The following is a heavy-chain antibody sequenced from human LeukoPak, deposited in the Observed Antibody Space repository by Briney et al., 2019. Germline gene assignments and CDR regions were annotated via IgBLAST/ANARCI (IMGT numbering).Heavy chain of an antibody. CDR1: GFTFSSYG. Sequence: GGSLRLSCAASGFTFSSYGMHWVRQAPGKGLEWVAFIRYDGSNKYYADSVKGRFTISRDNSKNTLYLQMNSLRAEDTAVYYCGKFEDSRSWFINWFRPLGQGTLVTVSS. CDR2: IRYDGSNK. D-gene: IGHD6-13*01. V-gene: IGHV3-30*02. J-gene: IGHJ5*02. CDR3: GKFEDSRSWFINWFRP.